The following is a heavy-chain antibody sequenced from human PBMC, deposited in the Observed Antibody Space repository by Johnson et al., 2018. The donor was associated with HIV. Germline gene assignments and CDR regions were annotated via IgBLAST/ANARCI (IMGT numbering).Heavy chain of an antibody. CDR1: GFTFSSYG. CDR3: AKGPITDDAFDI. D-gene: IGHD5-12*01. Sequence: QMLLVESGGGVVQPGRSLRLSCAASGFTFSSYGMHWVRQAPGKGLEWVAVISYDGSNKYYADSVKGRFTISRDNSKNTLHLQMNNLRAEDTAVYYCAKGPITDDAFDIWGQGTMVTVSS. V-gene: IGHV3-30*18. CDR2: ISYDGSNK. J-gene: IGHJ3*02.